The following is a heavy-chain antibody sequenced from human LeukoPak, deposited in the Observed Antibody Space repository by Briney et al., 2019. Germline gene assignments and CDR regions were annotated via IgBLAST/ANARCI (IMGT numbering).Heavy chain of an antibody. V-gene: IGHV3-48*03. D-gene: IGHD5-24*01. CDR2: ISSSGGTI. Sequence: GGSLRLSCAASGFTFSSYEMSWVRQAPGKGLEWVSYISSSGGTIYYADSVKGRFTISRDNANNSLYLQMNSLRVEDTAVYYCARDGSKGYYFDYWGQGTLVTVSS. J-gene: IGHJ4*02. CDR1: GFTFSSYE. CDR3: ARDGSKGYYFDY.